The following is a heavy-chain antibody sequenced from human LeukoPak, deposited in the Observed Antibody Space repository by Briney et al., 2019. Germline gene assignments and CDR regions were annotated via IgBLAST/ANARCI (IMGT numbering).Heavy chain of an antibody. CDR1: GGSISSYY. J-gene: IGHJ4*02. Sequence: PSETLSLTCTVSGGSISSYYWSWIRQPAGKGLEWIGRIYTSGSTNYNPPLKSRVTMSVDTSKNQFSLKLSSVTAADTAVYYCARDRGTYYYDSSGFDYWGQGTLVTVSS. D-gene: IGHD3-22*01. CDR3: ARDRGTYYYDSSGFDY. CDR2: IYTSGST. V-gene: IGHV4-4*07.